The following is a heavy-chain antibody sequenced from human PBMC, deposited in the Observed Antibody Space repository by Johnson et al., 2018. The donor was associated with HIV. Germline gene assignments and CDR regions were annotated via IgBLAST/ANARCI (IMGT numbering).Heavy chain of an antibody. J-gene: IGHJ3*02. D-gene: IGHD2-8*02. Sequence: VQLVESGGGLVKPGGSLRLSCAASGFTFSNAWMSWVRQAPGKGLEWVGRIKSKTDGGTTDYAAPVKGRFTISRDDSKNTLYLQMNSLKTEDTAVYYCTTALRGTVTSDLAYGDIVLVSAFDIWGQGTMVTVSS. CDR3: TTALRGTVTSDLAYGDIVLVSAFDI. CDR2: IKSKTDGGTT. CDR1: GFTFSNAW. V-gene: IGHV3-15*01.